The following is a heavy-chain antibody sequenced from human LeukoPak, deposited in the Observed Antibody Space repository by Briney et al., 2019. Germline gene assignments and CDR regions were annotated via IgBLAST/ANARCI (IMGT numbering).Heavy chain of an antibody. CDR1: GGSFSGYY. D-gene: IGHD6-6*01. Sequence: SETLSLTCAVYGGSFSGYYWSWIRQPPGKGLEWIGEIYHSGSTNYNPSLKSRVTISVDKSKNQFSLKLSSVTAADTAVYYCARAAGSSFIYYYYYMDVWGKGTTVTVSS. V-gene: IGHV4-34*01. CDR2: IYHSGST. CDR3: ARAAGSSFIYYYYYMDV. J-gene: IGHJ6*03.